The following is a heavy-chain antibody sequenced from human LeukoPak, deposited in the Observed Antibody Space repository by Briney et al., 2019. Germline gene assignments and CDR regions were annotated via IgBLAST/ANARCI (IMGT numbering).Heavy chain of an antibody. CDR2: VLHSGNT. D-gene: IGHD2-15*01. CDR1: GGSISSYY. J-gene: IGHJ4*02. Sequence: SETLSLTCTVSGGSISSYYWSWIRQPPGKGLEWIGYVLHSGNTNYNPSLKSRVTISIDTSKNQFSLNLRSVTAADTAVYYCAGSVVVEGGFDYWGQGTLVTVSS. CDR3: AGSVVVEGGFDY. V-gene: IGHV4-59*01.